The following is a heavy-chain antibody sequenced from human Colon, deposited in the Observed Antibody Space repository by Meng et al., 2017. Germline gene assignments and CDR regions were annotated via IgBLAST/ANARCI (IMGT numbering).Heavy chain of an antibody. Sequence: QVQIQTWGAGLLKPSETRSTTCAVYGGSFSGYYWSWIRQPPGKGLEWIGEINHSGSTNYNPSLKSRVTISVDTSKNQFSLKLSSVTAADTAVYYCARERLSSGWYGGRWFDPWGQGTLVTVSS. CDR2: INHSGST. J-gene: IGHJ5*02. V-gene: IGHV4-34*01. CDR1: GGSFSGYY. CDR3: ARERLSSGWYGGRWFDP. D-gene: IGHD6-19*01.